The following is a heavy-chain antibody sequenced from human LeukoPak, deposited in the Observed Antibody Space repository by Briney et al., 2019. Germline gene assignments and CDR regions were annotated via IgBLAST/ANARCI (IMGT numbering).Heavy chain of an antibody. V-gene: IGHV4-59*08. Sequence: SETLSLTCTVSGGSISSYYWSWIRQPPGEGLEWIGRIYYSGSTIYHPSLKSRVTISVDTSKNQFSLKLSSLAPGDMAVYDCTRRSRKNWPGGYVYWGGRTLVSVSS. CDR3: TRRSRKNWPGGYVY. CDR2: IYYSGST. J-gene: IGHJ4*02. D-gene: IGHD2-2*01. CDR1: GGSISSYY.